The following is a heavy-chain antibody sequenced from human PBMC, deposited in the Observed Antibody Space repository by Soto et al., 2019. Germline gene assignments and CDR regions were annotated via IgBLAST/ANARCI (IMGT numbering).Heavy chain of an antibody. CDR2: IYYSGST. Sequence: SETLSLTCTVSGGSISKNYWTWIRQPPGKGLEWIGYIYYSGSTNYNPSLKSRVTISVDTSKNQFSLKVTSVTAADTAVYYCAKDGRYDSSGYSLPAYFHHWGQGTLVXVSS. CDR1: GGSISKNY. CDR3: AKDGRYDSSGYSLPAYFHH. D-gene: IGHD3-22*01. J-gene: IGHJ1*01. V-gene: IGHV4-59*01.